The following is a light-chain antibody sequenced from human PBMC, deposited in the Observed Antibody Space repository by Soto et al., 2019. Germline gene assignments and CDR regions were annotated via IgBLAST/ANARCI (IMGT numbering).Light chain of an antibody. CDR3: ASQAGGTVV. CDR1: SSDVGAYNF. V-gene: IGLV2-8*01. Sequence: QSALAQPPSASGSLGQSVTISCTGTSSDVGAYNFVSWLQQDPGKAPNLIIYDVNRRSSGVPDRFSGSKSGNTAYLTVSGLQAEDEADYYCASQAGGTVVFGGGTKLTVL. CDR2: DVN. J-gene: IGLJ3*02.